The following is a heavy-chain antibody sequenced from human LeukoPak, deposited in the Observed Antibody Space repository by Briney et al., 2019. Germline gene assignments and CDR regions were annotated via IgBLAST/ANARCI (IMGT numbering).Heavy chain of an antibody. V-gene: IGHV1-2*02. CDR3: ARGGAVLMVYASLLKTKNWFDP. Sequence: GASVKVSCKASGYTFTGYYMHWVRQAPGQGLEWMGWINPNSGGTNYAQKFQGRVTMTRDTSISTAYMELSRLRSDDTAVYYCARGGAVLMVYASLLKTKNWFDPWGQGTLVTVSS. CDR2: INPNSGGT. D-gene: IGHD2-8*01. CDR1: GYTFTGYY. J-gene: IGHJ5*02.